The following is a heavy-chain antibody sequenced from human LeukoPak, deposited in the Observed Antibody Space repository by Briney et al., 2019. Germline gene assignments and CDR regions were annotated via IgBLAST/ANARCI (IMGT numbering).Heavy chain of an antibody. CDR1: GGSISSGGYY. Sequence: SETLSLTCTVSGGSISSGGYYWSWIRQPPGKGLEWIGYIYHSGSTYYNPSLKSRVTISVDTSKNQFSLKLSSVTAADTAVYYCARASRVRNDAFDIWGQGTMVTVSS. V-gene: IGHV4-30-2*01. CDR3: ARASRVRNDAFDI. D-gene: IGHD6-13*01. CDR2: IYHSGST. J-gene: IGHJ3*02.